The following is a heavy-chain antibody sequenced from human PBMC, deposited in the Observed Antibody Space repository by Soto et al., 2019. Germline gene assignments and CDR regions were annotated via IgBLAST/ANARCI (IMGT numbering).Heavy chain of an antibody. Sequence: PSETLSLTCTVSGGSISSGGYYWSWIRQHPGKGLEWIGYIYYSGSTYYNPSLKSRVTISVDTSKNQFSLKLSSVTAADTAVYYCARGVEGGIVATGDYFDYWGQGTLVTVSS. V-gene: IGHV4-31*03. CDR1: GGSISSGGYY. J-gene: IGHJ4*02. D-gene: IGHD5-12*01. CDR2: IYYSGST. CDR3: ARGVEGGIVATGDYFDY.